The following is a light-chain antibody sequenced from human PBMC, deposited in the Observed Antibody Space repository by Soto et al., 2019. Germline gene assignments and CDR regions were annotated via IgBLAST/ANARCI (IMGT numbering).Light chain of an antibody. V-gene: IGKV3-15*01. CDR1: QSVRTN. J-gene: IGKJ1*01. CDR2: GAS. CDR3: QQYNNLWT. Sequence: EIVMTQSPATLSVSPGERATLSCRASQSVRTNLAWYQQKPGQAPMPLIYGASTRATGIPARFSGGGSGTESTITISSLQSEDFAVYYCQQYNNLWTFGQGTKVEIK.